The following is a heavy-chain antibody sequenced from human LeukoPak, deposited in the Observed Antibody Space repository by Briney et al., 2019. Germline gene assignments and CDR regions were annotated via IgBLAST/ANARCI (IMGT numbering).Heavy chain of an antibody. CDR2: MNPNSGST. CDR1: GYTFSSYD. V-gene: IGHV1-8*03. Sequence: ASVKVSCKASGYTFSSYDINWVRQAPGQGLEWIAWMNPNSGSTGYTQKFQGRVTFTRNASISTAYMELSSLRSDDTAVYYCARGPITSGARYFDYWGQGTLVTVSS. D-gene: IGHD6-19*01. CDR3: ARGPITSGARYFDY. J-gene: IGHJ4*02.